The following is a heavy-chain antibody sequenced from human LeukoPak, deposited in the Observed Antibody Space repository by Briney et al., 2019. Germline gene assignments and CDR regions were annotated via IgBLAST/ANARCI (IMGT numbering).Heavy chain of an antibody. Sequence: ASVKVSCKASGGTFSSYAISWVRQAPGQGLEWMGGIIPNSGGTNYAQKFQGRVTMTRDTSISTVYMELNRLTSDDTAVYYCARDWPAYRNGFDSWGQGTLVTVPS. V-gene: IGHV1-2*02. CDR2: IIPNSGGT. CDR3: ARDWPAYRNGFDS. D-gene: IGHD3-16*01. CDR1: GGTFSSYA. J-gene: IGHJ4*02.